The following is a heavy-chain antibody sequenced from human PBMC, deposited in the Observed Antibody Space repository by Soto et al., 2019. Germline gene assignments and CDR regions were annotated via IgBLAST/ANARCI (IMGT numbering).Heavy chain of an antibody. Sequence: EVQLLESGGGLVQPGGSLRLSCAASGFSFSSDVMSWVRQAPGKGLEWVSGISASGGATYYADSVKGRFTISRDNSKNMLFLQLNGLRADETAIYYCAKGDFWSATFDYGGQGTLVTVSS. D-gene: IGHD3-3*01. CDR2: ISASGGAT. CDR1: GFSFSSDV. CDR3: AKGDFWSATFDY. V-gene: IGHV3-23*01. J-gene: IGHJ4*02.